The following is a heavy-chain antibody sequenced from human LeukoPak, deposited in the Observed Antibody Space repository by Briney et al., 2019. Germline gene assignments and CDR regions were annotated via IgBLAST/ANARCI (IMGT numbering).Heavy chain of an antibody. CDR1: GFTFNNYA. V-gene: IGHV3-23*01. CDR2: SSASGDSP. J-gene: IGHJ1*01. CDR3: AKGVYGSGSYREYFEQ. D-gene: IGHD3-10*01. Sequence: GGSLRLSCTASGFTFNNYAMSWVRQAPGKGLEWVSASSASGDSPYYADSVKGRFTISRDNSKNTLDLQMNSLRVEDTAVYYCAKGVYGSGSYREYFEQWGQGTLVNGSS.